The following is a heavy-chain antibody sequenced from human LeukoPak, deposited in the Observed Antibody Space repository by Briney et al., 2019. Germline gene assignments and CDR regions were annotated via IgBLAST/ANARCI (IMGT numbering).Heavy chain of an antibody. CDR3: ARADHSGYSDY. CDR1: GYTFTGYY. V-gene: IGHV1-2*04. CDR2: INPNSGGT. D-gene: IGHD3-22*01. J-gene: IGHJ4*02. Sequence: GASVKVSCKASGYTFTGYYMHWVRQAPGQGLEWMGWINPNSGGTNYAQKFQGWVTMTRDTSISTAYMKLSRLRSDDTAVYYCARADHSGYSDYWGQGTLVTVSS.